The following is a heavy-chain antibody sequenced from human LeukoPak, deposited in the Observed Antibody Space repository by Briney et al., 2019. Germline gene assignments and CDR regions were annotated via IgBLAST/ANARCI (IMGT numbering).Heavy chain of an antibody. Sequence: PGGSLRLSCEVSGFTFSSYAMSWVRQAPGKGLGWVSVIRGSGGSTYYADSVKGRFTISRDNSKNTLYLQMNSLRAEDTAVYYCAKGRLTAVTTSFDYWGQGTLVTVSS. CDR3: AKGRLTAVTTSFDY. V-gene: IGHV3-23*01. D-gene: IGHD4-17*01. CDR2: IRGSGGST. J-gene: IGHJ4*02. CDR1: GFTFSSYA.